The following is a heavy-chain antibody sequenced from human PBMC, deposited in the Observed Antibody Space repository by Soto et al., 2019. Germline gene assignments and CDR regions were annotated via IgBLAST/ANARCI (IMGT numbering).Heavy chain of an antibody. CDR2: IIASGVIT. D-gene: IGHD6-13*01. V-gene: IGHV3-23*01. CDR3: AKDLRGPEAGTWYFDL. Sequence: EVQLLESGGGLVQPGGSLRLACAASGLTFSRYTMGWVRQAPGKGLEWVSAIIASGVITYYADSVKGRFTIPRDNSNNTVYLQMNSLRAEDTAVYYCAKDLRGPEAGTWYFDLWGRGTLVTVSS. CDR1: GLTFSRYT. J-gene: IGHJ2*01.